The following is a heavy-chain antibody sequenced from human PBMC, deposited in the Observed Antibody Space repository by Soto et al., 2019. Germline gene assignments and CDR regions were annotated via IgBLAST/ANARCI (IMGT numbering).Heavy chain of an antibody. CDR3: AKVSRFPGGLRSRF. D-gene: IGHD5-12*01. J-gene: IGHJ4*02. CDR2: ISGSSGGST. CDR1: GFTFSTYA. Sequence: EVQLLESGGTLVQPGGSLRLSCAASGFTFSTYAMNWVRQAPGKGLEWVSYISGSSGGSTYYADSVKGRFTISRDNSKNTLFLQMNILRCEDTAVYYCAKVSRFPGGLRSRFWGQGSLVTVSS. V-gene: IGHV3-23*01.